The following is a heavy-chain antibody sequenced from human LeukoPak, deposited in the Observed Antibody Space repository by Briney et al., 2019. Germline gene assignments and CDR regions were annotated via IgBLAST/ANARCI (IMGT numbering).Heavy chain of an antibody. J-gene: IGHJ4*02. D-gene: IGHD2-15*01. V-gene: IGHV3-9*01. CDR1: GFTFDDYA. CDR3: AKAGSLWHLDY. CDR2: ISWNSGSI. Sequence: SLRLSCAASGFTFDDYAMHWVRQAPGKGLEWVSGISWNSGSIGYADSVKGRFTISRDNAKNFLYLQMNSLRAEDTALYYCAKAGSLWHLDYWGQGTLVTVSS.